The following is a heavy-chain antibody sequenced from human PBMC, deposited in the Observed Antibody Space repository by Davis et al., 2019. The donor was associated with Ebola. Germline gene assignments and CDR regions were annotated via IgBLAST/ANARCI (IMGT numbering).Heavy chain of an antibody. CDR1: GFTFSSYG. J-gene: IGHJ6*02. CDR3: ARCCWVRGKPYYYGMDV. V-gene: IGHV3-48*04. Sequence: GESLKISCAASGFTFSSYGMHWVRQAPGKGLEWVSYISSSGSTIYYADSVKGRFTISRDNAKNSLYLQMNSLRAEDTAVYYCARCCWVRGKPYYYGMDVWGQGTTVTVSS. CDR2: ISSSGSTI. D-gene: IGHD3-10*01.